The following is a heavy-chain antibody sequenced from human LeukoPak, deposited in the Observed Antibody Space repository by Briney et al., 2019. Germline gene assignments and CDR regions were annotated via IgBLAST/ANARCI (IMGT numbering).Heavy chain of an antibody. Sequence: GGSLRLSCAATGFTFSSYSMNWVRQAPGKGLEWVSSISSSSYIYYADSVKGRFTISRDNAKNSLYLQMNSLRAEDTAVYYCARGLGQRFDPWGQGTLVTVSS. V-gene: IGHV3-21*01. CDR3: ARGLGQRFDP. CDR1: GFTFSSYS. D-gene: IGHD5-12*01. CDR2: ISSSSYI. J-gene: IGHJ5*02.